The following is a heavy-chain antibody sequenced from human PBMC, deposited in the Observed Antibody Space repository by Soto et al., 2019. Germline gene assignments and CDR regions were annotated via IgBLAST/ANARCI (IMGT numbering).Heavy chain of an antibody. D-gene: IGHD2-15*01. CDR1: GGSISSGGYS. Sequence: PSETLSLTCAVSGGSISSGGYSWSWIRQPPGKGLEWIGYIYHSGSTYYNPSLKSRVTISVDRSKNQFSLKLSSVTAADTAVYYCARVIRHCSGGSCYLYDYGVDVWGQGTTVTVSS. CDR3: ARVIRHCSGGSCYLYDYGVDV. J-gene: IGHJ6*02. V-gene: IGHV4-30-2*01. CDR2: IYHSGST.